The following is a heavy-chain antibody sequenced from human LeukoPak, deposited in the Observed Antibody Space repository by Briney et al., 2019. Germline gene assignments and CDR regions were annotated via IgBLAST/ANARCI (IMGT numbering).Heavy chain of an antibody. CDR1: GFTFSSYW. V-gene: IGHV3-7*01. Sequence: GGSLRLSCAASGFTFSSYWMSWVSQAPGKGLEWVANIKQDGSEKYYVDSVKGRFTISRDNAKNSLYLQMNSLRAEDTAVYYCARDSASIVGATTLDYWGQGTLVTVSS. CDR3: ARDSASIVGATTLDY. D-gene: IGHD1-26*01. CDR2: IKQDGSEK. J-gene: IGHJ4*02.